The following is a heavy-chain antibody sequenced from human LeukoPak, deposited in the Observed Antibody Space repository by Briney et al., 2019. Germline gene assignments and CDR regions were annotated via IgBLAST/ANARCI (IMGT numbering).Heavy chain of an antibody. CDR3: AKRGEGCSGVSCLYWYFDI. CDR2: IGGSSGAT. D-gene: IGHD2-15*01. CDR1: RFTFSTYA. Sequence: GGSLRLSCAASRFTFSTYAMNWVRQAPGKGLECVSTIGGSSGATYYADSVKGRFTVSRDNSKNILYLRINSLRADDTAVYYCAKRGEGCSGVSCLYWYFDIWGRGTLVTVSS. J-gene: IGHJ2*01. V-gene: IGHV3-23*01.